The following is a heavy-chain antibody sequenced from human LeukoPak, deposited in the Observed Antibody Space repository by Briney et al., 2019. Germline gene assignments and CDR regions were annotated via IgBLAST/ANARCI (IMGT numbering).Heavy chain of an antibody. CDR2: INPSGGST. D-gene: IGHD6-13*01. V-gene: IGHV1-46*03. Sequence: ASVKVSCKASGYTFTSYYMHWVRQAPGQGLEWMGNINPSGGSTSYAQKFQGRVTVTRDTSTSTVYMELSSLRSEDTAVYYCTRGYSNIWTAFDYWGQGTLVTVSS. CDR1: GYTFTSYY. J-gene: IGHJ4*02. CDR3: TRGYSNIWTAFDY.